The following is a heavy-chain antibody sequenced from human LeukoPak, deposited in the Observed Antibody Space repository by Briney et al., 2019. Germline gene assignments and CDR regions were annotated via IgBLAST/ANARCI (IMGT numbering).Heavy chain of an antibody. V-gene: IGHV1-2*04. Sequence: GASVKVSCKASGYTFTGYYMHWVRQAPGQGLEWMGWINPNSGGTNYAQKFQGWVTMTRDTSISTAYMELSRLRSDDTAVYYCARGPNYDILTGHPYYFDYWGQGTLVTVSS. J-gene: IGHJ4*02. D-gene: IGHD3-9*01. CDR2: INPNSGGT. CDR3: ARGPNYDILTGHPYYFDY. CDR1: GYTFTGYY.